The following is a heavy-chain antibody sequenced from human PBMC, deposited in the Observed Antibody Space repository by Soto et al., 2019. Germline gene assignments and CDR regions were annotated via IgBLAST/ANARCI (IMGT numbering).Heavy chain of an antibody. CDR1: GYTFTSYA. CDR3: ARGSYDFWSGYYDGASYYYYMDV. J-gene: IGHJ6*03. V-gene: IGHV1-3*01. Sequence: QVQLVQSGAEVKKPGASVKVSCKASGYTFTSYAMHWVRQAPGQRLEWMGWINAGNGNTKYSQKFQGGVTITRDTSASTAYMELSSLRSEDTAVYYCARGSYDFWSGYYDGASYYYYMDVWGKGTTVTVSS. D-gene: IGHD3-3*01. CDR2: INAGNGNT.